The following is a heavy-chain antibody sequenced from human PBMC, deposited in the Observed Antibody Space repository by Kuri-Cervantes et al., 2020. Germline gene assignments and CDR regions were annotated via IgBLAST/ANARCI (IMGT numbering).Heavy chain of an antibody. CDR2: IKEDESAK. V-gene: IGHV3-7*01. D-gene: IGHD5-18*01. CDR3: TRLAILNSAWAYDY. CDR1: GFTFNTYW. J-gene: IGHJ4*02. Sequence: GGSLRLCCVTSGFTFNTYWMNWVRQAPGKGLEWVANIKEDESAKYYVDSVRGRFTISRDNAKNSLYLQMNSVRAEDTAIYYCTRLAILNSAWAYDYWGQGALVTVSS.